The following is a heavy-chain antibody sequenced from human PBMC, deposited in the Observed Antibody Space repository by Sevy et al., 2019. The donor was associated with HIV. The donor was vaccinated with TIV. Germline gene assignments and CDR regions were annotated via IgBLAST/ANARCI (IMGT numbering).Heavy chain of an antibody. J-gene: IGHJ4*02. Sequence: SETLSLTCTVSGASMRSSHYWGWIRQPPGKGLDWIGSIYNGGSTYYNPSLKTRLTISIDTSKNQFSLNLSSVTAADTAIYYCARLPQWLGPGFDSWGPGTLVTVSS. CDR2: IYNGGST. D-gene: IGHD6-19*01. CDR3: ARLPQWLGPGFDS. CDR1: GASMRSSHY. V-gene: IGHV4-39*01.